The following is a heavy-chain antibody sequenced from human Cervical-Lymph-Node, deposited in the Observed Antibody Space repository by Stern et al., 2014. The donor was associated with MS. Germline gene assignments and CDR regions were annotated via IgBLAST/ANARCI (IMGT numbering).Heavy chain of an antibody. CDR2: ISYDGSNK. CDR1: GFTFSSYG. CDR3: AKALAVAGPGSDY. V-gene: IGHV3-30*18. D-gene: IGHD6-19*01. J-gene: IGHJ4*02. Sequence: MQLVESGGGVVQPGRSLRLSCAASGFTFSSYGMHWVRQAPGKGLEWVAVISYDGSNKYYADSVKGRFTISRDNSKNTLYLQMNSLRAEDTAVYYCAKALAVAGPGSDYWGQGTLVTVSS.